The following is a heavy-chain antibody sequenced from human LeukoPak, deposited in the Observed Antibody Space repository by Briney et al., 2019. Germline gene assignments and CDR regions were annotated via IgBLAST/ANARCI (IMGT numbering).Heavy chain of an antibody. CDR1: GFTFSSYA. V-gene: IGHV3-30-3*01. Sequence: GGSLRLSCAASGFTFSSYAMHWVRQAPGKGLEWVAVISYDGSNKYYADSVKGRFTISRDNSKNTLYLQMNSLRAEDTAVYYCARGEQWPLSKAYFDYWGQGTLVTVSS. J-gene: IGHJ4*02. CDR3: ARGEQWPLSKAYFDY. D-gene: IGHD6-19*01. CDR2: ISYDGSNK.